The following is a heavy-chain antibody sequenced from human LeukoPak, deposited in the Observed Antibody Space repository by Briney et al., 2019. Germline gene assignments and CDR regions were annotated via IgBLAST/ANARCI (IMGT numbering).Heavy chain of an antibody. CDR1: GFTSSSYS. J-gene: IGHJ5*02. Sequence: GGSLRLSCAASGFTSSSYSMNWVRQAPGKGLEWVSSISSSSDYIYYADSVKGRFTISRDNAKNSLYLQMNSLRAEDTAVYYCARDITADWFALSNGFDPWGQGTLVTVSS. CDR2: ISSSSDYI. D-gene: IGHD3-10*01. V-gene: IGHV3-21*01. CDR3: ARDITADWFALSNGFDP.